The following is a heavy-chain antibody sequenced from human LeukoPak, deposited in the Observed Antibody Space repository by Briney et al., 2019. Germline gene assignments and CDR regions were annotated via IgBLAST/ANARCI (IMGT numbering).Heavy chain of an antibody. CDR2: IYYSGST. J-gene: IGHJ4*02. D-gene: IGHD1-26*01. CDR3: ARRSGGDTFDY. Sequence: SETLSLTCTVSGGSISSYYWSWIRQPPGKGLEWIGYIYYSGSTNYNPSLRSRVTISVDTSKNQFSLKLSSVTAADTAVYYCARRSGGDTFDYWGQGTLVTVSS. CDR1: GGSISSYY. V-gene: IGHV4-59*08.